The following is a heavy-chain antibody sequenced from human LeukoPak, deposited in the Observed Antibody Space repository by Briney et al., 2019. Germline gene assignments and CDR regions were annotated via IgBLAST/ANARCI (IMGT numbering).Heavy chain of an antibody. CDR2: FDPEDGET. V-gene: IGHV1-24*01. CDR1: GYTLTELS. D-gene: IGHD1-26*01. J-gene: IGHJ4*02. CDR3: ATDSPRRKIVGATIFDY. Sequence: ASVKVSCKVSGYTLTELSMHWVRQAPRKGLEWMGGFDPEDGETTYAQKFQGRDTMTEDTSTDTAYMELSSLRSEDTAVYYCATDSPRRKIVGATIFDYWGQGTLVTVSS.